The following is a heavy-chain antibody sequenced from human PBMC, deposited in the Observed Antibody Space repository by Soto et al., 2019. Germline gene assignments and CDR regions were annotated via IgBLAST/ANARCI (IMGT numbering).Heavy chain of an antibody. V-gene: IGHV3-23*01. CDR3: AKDGRNTYYYGSGSMGEC. CDR1: GFTFSSYA. D-gene: IGHD3-10*01. CDR2: ISGSGGST. J-gene: IGHJ4*02. Sequence: EVQLLESGGGLVQPGGSLRLSCAASGFTFSSYAMSWVRQAPGKGLEWVSAISGSGGSTYYADSVKGRFTISRDNSKNTLYLQMNSLRAEDTAVYYCAKDGRNTYYYGSGSMGECWGQGTLVTVSS.